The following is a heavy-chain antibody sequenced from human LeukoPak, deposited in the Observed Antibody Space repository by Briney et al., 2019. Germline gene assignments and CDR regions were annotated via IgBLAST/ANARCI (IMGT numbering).Heavy chain of an antibody. J-gene: IGHJ4*02. V-gene: IGHV3-48*03. Sequence: PGGSLRLSCAASGFTFSSYEMNWVRQAPGRGLEWVSYISGSGVTVYYADSVKGRFTISRDDAKNSLYLQMNSLRAEDTAVYYCAREDIRLDYFDYWGQGTLVTVSS. CDR1: GFTFSSYE. CDR3: AREDIRLDYFDY. D-gene: IGHD6-19*01. CDR2: ISGSGVTV.